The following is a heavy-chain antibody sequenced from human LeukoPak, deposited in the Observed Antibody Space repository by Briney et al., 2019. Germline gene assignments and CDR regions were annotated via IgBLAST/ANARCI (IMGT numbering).Heavy chain of an antibody. D-gene: IGHD3-22*01. CDR2: ISYDGSNK. CDR3: AKELVAALYDSSGYYNFHYFDY. V-gene: IGHV3-30*18. CDR1: GFTFSSYG. Sequence: GGSLRLSCAASGFTFSSYGMHWVRQAPGKGLEWVAVISYDGSNKYYADSVKGRFTISRDNSKNTLYLQMNSLRAEDTAVYYCAKELVAALYDSSGYYNFHYFDYWGQGTLVTVSS. J-gene: IGHJ4*02.